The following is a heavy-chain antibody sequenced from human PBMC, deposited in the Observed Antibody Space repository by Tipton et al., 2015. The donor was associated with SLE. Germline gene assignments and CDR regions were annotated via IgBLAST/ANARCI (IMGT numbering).Heavy chain of an antibody. D-gene: IGHD6-13*01. V-gene: IGHV4-34*01. CDR3: ARDRGIAAAGT. J-gene: IGHJ5*02. Sequence: TLSLTCAVYGGSFSGYYCSWIRQPPGKGLEWIGEINHSGSTNYNPSLKSRVTISVDTSKNQFSLKLSSVTAADTAVYYCARDRGIAAAGTWGQGTLVTVSS. CDR1: GGSFSGYY. CDR2: INHSGST.